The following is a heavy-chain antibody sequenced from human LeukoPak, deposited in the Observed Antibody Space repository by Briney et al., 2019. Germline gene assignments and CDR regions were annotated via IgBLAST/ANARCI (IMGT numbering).Heavy chain of an antibody. Sequence: ASVKVSCKASGYTFTSYGISWVRQAPGQGLEWMGWISAYNGNTNYAQKLQGRVTMTTDTSTSTAYMELRSLRSDDTAVYYCARTPNLGGVNVIHLLFDYWGQGTLVTVSS. J-gene: IGHJ4*02. CDR2: ISAYNGNT. D-gene: IGHD3-16*02. CDR3: ARTPNLGGVNVIHLLFDY. CDR1: GYTFTSYG. V-gene: IGHV1-18*01.